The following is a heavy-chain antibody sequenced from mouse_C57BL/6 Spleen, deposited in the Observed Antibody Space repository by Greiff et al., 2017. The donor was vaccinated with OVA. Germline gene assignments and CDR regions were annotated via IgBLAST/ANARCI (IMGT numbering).Heavy chain of an antibody. D-gene: IGHD2-14*01. CDR3: ARGGTTGSRGWYFDV. CDR1: GYTFTSYW. Sequence: VQLQQPGAELVRPGSSVKLSCKASGYTFTSYWMHWVKQRPIQGLEWIGNIDPSDSETHYNQKFKDKATLTVDKSSSTAYMQLSSLTSEDSAVYYCARGGTTGSRGWYFDVWGTGTTVTVSS. V-gene: IGHV1-52*01. CDR2: IDPSDSET. J-gene: IGHJ1*03.